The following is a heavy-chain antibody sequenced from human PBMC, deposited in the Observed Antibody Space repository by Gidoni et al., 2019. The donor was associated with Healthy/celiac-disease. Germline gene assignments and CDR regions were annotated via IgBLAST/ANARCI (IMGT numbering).Heavy chain of an antibody. CDR3: ARDRYGDYGYYYGMDV. D-gene: IGHD4-17*01. V-gene: IGHV3-33*01. Sequence: QVPLVESGGGVVQPGRSLRLTCAASGFTFSTSGMHCVRQAPGKGLEWVAVIWYDGSNKYYADSVKGRFTISRDNSKNTLYLQMNSLRAEDTAVYYCARDRYGDYGYYYGMDVWGQGTTVTVSS. CDR1: GFTFSTSG. J-gene: IGHJ6*02. CDR2: IWYDGSNK.